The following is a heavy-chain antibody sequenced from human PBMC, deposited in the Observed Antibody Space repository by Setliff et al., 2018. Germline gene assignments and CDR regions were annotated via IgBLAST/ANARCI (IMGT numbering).Heavy chain of an antibody. CDR2: IDPRGSPV. CDR1: GFPFIDYY. J-gene: IGHJ4*02. D-gene: IGHD1-7*01. V-gene: IGHV3-11*01. CDR3: TRSRGTTVYDY. Sequence: SCAASGFPFIDYYMNWIRQTPRKGLEWISHIDPRGSPVDYVDSVKGRFTISRDNTKNLVYLQMDSLRADDTAVYYCTRSRGTTVYDYWGQGTLVTVSS.